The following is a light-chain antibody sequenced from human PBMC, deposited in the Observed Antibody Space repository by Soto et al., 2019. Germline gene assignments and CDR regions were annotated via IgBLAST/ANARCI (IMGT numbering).Light chain of an antibody. CDR2: DSS. CDR3: HQSYSTLWT. V-gene: IGKV1-39*01. Sequence: DIQLTQSPSSLSASVGDTVAITCRPSRSISTYLNWYQQKPGKAPKLVIFDSSRLQTGVPSRFSGSGSGTLFTLSISSLHPEDFATYYCHQSYSTLWTFGQGTKVDIK. CDR1: RSISTY. J-gene: IGKJ1*01.